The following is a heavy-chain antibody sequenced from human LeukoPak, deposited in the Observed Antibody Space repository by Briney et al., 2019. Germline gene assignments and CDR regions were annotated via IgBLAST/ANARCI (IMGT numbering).Heavy chain of an antibody. CDR1: GYTFTSYY. CDR3: ARDLLRFLEWLPTYYYYGMDV. J-gene: IGHJ6*02. V-gene: IGHV1-46*01. D-gene: IGHD3-3*01. Sequence: ASVKVSCKESGYTFTSYYMHWVRQAPGQGLEWMGIINPSGGSTSYAQKFQGRVTMTRDTSTSTVYMELSSLRSEDTAVYYCARDLLRFLEWLPTYYYYGMDVWGQGTTVTVSS. CDR2: INPSGGST.